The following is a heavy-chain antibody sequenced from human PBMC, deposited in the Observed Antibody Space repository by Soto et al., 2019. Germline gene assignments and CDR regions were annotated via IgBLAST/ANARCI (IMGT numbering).Heavy chain of an antibody. J-gene: IGHJ6*02. CDR1: GYTFTSYY. Sequence: ASVKVSCKASGYTFTSYYMHWVRQAPGQGLEWMGIINPSGGSTSYAQKFQGRVTMTRDTSTSTVYMELSSLRSEDTAVYYCARDQRGDSSDYHYYYGMDVWGQGTTVTVSS. V-gene: IGHV1-46*01. CDR2: INPSGGST. D-gene: IGHD2-15*01. CDR3: ARDQRGDSSDYHYYYGMDV.